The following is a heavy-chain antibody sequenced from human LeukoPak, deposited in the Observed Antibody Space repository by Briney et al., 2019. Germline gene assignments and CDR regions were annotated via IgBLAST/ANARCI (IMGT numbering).Heavy chain of an antibody. J-gene: IGHJ5*02. V-gene: IGHV1-18*01. D-gene: IGHD3-3*01. CDR3: ARDEDYDFWSGPNWFDP. CDR1: GYTFTSYG. CDR2: ISAYNGNT. Sequence: GASVTVSCTASGYTFTSYGISWVRQAPGQGLEWMGWISAYNGNTNYAQKLQGRVTMTTDTSTSTAYMELRSLRSDDTAVYYCARDEDYDFWSGPNWFDPWGQGTLVTVSS.